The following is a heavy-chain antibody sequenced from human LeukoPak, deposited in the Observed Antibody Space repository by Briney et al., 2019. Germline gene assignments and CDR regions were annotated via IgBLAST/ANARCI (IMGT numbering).Heavy chain of an antibody. J-gene: IGHJ4*02. CDR2: ITGNGGST. Sequence: GGSLILSCAASGFTFSSYAMSWVRQAPGKGLEWVSTITGNGGSTFYADSVKGRFTISRDNSKNTLYLQMNSLRAEDTAVYYCAKRHSSGWYYFDYWGQGTLVTVSS. CDR1: GFTFSSYA. CDR3: AKRHSSGWYYFDY. D-gene: IGHD6-19*01. V-gene: IGHV3-23*01.